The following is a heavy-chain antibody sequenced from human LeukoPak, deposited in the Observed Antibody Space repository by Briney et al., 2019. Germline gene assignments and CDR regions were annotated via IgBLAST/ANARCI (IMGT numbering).Heavy chain of an antibody. CDR3: ARGSYSSSRNDY. Sequence: GGSLRLSCTASGFTFSDYSMNWVRQAPGKGLEWVSNISRGSRTIYYSDSVKGRFTISRDNAKNSLYLQMNSLRTEDTAVYFCARGSYSSSRNDYWGQGTLVTVSS. J-gene: IGHJ4*02. V-gene: IGHV3-48*01. CDR1: GFTFSDYS. CDR2: ISRGSRTI. D-gene: IGHD6-13*01.